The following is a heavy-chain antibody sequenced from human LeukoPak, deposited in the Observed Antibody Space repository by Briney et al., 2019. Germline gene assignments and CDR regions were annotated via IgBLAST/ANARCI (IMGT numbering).Heavy chain of an antibody. CDR1: GYSISSGYY. J-gene: IGHJ2*01. V-gene: IGHV4-38-2*02. CDR3: AKNPPDYDILTGYDNWYFDL. D-gene: IGHD3-9*01. Sequence: SETLSLTCTVSGYSISSGYYWGWIRQPPGKGLEWIGSIYHSGSTYYNPSLKSRVTISVDTSKNQFSLKLSSVTAADTAVYYCAKNPPDYDILTGYDNWYFDLWGRGTLVTVSS. CDR2: IYHSGST.